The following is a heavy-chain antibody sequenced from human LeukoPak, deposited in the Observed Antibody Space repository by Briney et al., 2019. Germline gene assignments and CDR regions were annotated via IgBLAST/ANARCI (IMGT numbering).Heavy chain of an antibody. J-gene: IGHJ4*02. D-gene: IGHD4-17*01. Sequence: PSETLSLTCAVSGYSISSGYYWGWIRQPPGKGLEWIGSIYHNGSTYYNPSLKSRVTISVDTSKNQFSLKLSSVTAADTAVYYCARNVDYGDYVDYWGQGALVTVSS. CDR3: ARNVDYGDYVDY. CDR1: GYSISSGYY. CDR2: IYHNGST. V-gene: IGHV4-38-2*01.